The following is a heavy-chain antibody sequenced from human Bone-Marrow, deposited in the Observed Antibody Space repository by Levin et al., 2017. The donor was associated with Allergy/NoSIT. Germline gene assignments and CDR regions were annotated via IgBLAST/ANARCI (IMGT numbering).Heavy chain of an antibody. J-gene: IGHJ4*02. CDR2: IYHSGST. Sequence: SETLSLTCTVSGCYSTGYYWSWIRAPPGKGLEWIGFIYHSGSTNYNPSLKSRVTISVDTSKNQFSLKLNSVTAADTAVYYCARGGIVVAARFFDYWGQGTLVTVSS. CDR1: GCYSTGYY. CDR3: ARGGIVVAARFFDY. V-gene: IGHV4-59*01. D-gene: IGHD6-13*01.